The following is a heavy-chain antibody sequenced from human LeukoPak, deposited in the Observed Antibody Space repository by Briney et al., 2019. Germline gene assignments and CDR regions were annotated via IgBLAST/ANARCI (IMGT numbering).Heavy chain of an antibody. CDR1: EFTFSSYA. J-gene: IGHJ4*02. Sequence: GGSLRLSCAASEFTFSSYAMHWVRQAPGKGLEWVALVSNDGGDKYYADSVKGRFTISRDNSKNTLYLQMNSLRAEDTAVYYCARDHSGSYWGFDYWGQGTLVTVSS. CDR2: VSNDGGDK. D-gene: IGHD1-26*01. CDR3: ARDHSGSYWGFDY. V-gene: IGHV3-30*03.